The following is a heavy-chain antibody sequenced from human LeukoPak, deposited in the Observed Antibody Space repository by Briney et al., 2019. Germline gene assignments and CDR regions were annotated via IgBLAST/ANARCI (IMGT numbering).Heavy chain of an antibody. CDR2: IREDGSQK. V-gene: IGHV3-7*01. J-gene: IGHJ4*02. Sequence: GGSLRLSCVASGFTFSNYWMSWVRQAPGKGLEWVGNIREDGSQKFYVDAVKGRFTISRDNAKKSMYLQMNRLRADDTAVYYCAKDEGSSGWYYYFDYWGQGTLVTVSS. CDR3: AKDEGSSGWYYYFDY. D-gene: IGHD6-19*01. CDR1: GFTFSNYW.